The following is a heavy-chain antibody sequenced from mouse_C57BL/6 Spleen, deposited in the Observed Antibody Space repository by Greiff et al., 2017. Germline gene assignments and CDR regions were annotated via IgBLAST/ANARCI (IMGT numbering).Heavy chain of an antibody. Sequence: QVQLQQSGAELVRPGASVKLSCKASGYTFTDYYINWVKQRPGQGLEWIARIYPGSGNTYYNEKFKGKATLTAEKSSSTAYMQLSSLTSEDSAVYFCAKDISRAMDYWGQGTSVTVSS. V-gene: IGHV1-76*01. CDR2: IYPGSGNT. J-gene: IGHJ4*01. CDR1: GYTFTDYY. CDR3: AKDISRAMDY. D-gene: IGHD1-3*01.